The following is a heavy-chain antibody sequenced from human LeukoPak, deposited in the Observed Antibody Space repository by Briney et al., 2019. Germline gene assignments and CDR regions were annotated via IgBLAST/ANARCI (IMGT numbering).Heavy chain of an antibody. Sequence: SVKVSCKASGGTFSSYAISWVRQAPGQGLEWMGGIIPFFGTANYAQKFQGRVTITADESTSTAYMELSSLRSEDTAVYYCARSYQWELLYYFDYWGQGTLVTVSS. CDR3: ARSYQWELLYYFDY. CDR2: IIPFFGTA. D-gene: IGHD1-26*01. V-gene: IGHV1-69*13. J-gene: IGHJ4*02. CDR1: GGTFSSYA.